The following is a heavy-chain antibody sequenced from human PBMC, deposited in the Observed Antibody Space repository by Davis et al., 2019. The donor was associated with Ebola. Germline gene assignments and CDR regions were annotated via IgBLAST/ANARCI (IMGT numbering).Heavy chain of an antibody. CDR1: GFTFDDYA. CDR2: ISWNSGSI. Sequence: SLRLSCAASGFTFDDYAMHWVRQAPGKGLEWVSGISWNSGSIDYADSVKGRFTISRDNAKNSLYLQMNSLRAEDTALYYCAKDTHSTIFGVDYYYYGMDVWGQGTTVTVSS. J-gene: IGHJ6*02. CDR3: AKDTHSTIFGVDYYYYGMDV. D-gene: IGHD3-3*01. V-gene: IGHV3-9*01.